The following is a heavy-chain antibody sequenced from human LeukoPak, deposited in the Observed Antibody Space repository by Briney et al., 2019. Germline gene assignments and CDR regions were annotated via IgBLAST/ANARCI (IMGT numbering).Heavy chain of an antibody. CDR2: MRYDGTNK. V-gene: IGHV3-30*02. D-gene: IGHD1-1*01. CDR3: ARSHNWNFHYFDY. CDR1: GFTFSTYG. Sequence: GGSLRLSCAASGFTFSTYGMHWVRQAPGKGLEWVAFMRYDGTNKYYRDSVKGRFTISRDNSKNTLYLQMNSLRAEDTAVYYCARSHNWNFHYFDYWGQGTLVTVSS. J-gene: IGHJ4*02.